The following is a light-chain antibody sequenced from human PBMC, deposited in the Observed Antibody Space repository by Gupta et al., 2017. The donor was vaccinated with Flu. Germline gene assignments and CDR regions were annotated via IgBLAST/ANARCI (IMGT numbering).Light chain of an antibody. CDR2: GAS. J-gene: IGKJ2*01. Sequence: LSVSPGERATLSCRASQSVSSKVAWYKKKPGQAPRLLVYGASTRATDSSDRFSGSGDGKECTLTISSLQSEESAVYYCQQYKTGYHSMYTFGQGTKMEIK. V-gene: IGKV3-15*01. CDR1: QSVSSK. CDR3: QQYKTGYHSMYT.